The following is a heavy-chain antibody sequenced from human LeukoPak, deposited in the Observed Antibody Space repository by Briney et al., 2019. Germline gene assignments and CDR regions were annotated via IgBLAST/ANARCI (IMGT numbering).Heavy chain of an antibody. J-gene: IGHJ4*02. CDR3: ARDLGSIAARDY. CDR1: GFTFSSYA. Sequence: GGSLRLSCAAAGFTFSSYAMHWVRQAPGKGLEWVAVISYDGSNKYYADSVKGRFTISRDNSKNTLYLQMNSLRAEDTAVYYCARDLGSIAARDYWGQGTLVTVSS. V-gene: IGHV3-30-3*01. D-gene: IGHD6-6*01. CDR2: ISYDGSNK.